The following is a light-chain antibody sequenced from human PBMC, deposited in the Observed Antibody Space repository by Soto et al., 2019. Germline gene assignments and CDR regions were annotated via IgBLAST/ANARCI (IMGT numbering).Light chain of an antibody. J-gene: IGKJ3*01. CDR2: GAS. CDR1: QSVSSSY. V-gene: IGKV3-20*01. CDR3: QQYGSSPLT. Sequence: ELVLTQSPGTLYLSPGERATLSCRASQSVSSSYLAWYQQKPGQAPRLLIYGASSRATGIPDRFSGSGSGTDFTLTISRLEPEDFAVYYCQQYGSSPLTLGPGTKVDIK.